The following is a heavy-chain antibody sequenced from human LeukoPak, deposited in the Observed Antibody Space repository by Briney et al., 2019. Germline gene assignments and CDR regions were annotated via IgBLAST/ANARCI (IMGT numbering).Heavy chain of an antibody. D-gene: IGHD5-18*01. CDR3: ARDLRIQLWTAFDY. V-gene: IGHV3-20*04. CDR1: GFTFDDYG. Sequence: GGSLRLSCAASGFTFDDYGMSWVRQAPGKGLEWVSGINWNCGSTGYADSVKGRFTISRDNAKKSLYLQLNSLRAEDTALYYCARDLRIQLWTAFDYWGQGTLVTVYS. CDR2: INWNCGST. J-gene: IGHJ4*02.